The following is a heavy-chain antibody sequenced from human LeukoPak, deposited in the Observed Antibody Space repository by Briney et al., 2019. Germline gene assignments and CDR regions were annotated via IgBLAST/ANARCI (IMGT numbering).Heavy chain of an antibody. V-gene: IGHV4-59*12. CDR1: GGSISSYY. D-gene: IGHD1-26*01. Sequence: SETLSLTCTVSGGSISSYYWSWIRQPPGKGLEWIGYIYYSGSTNYNPSLKSRVTISVDTSKNQFSLQLNSVTPEDTAVYYCARLVGASWFDSWGQGTLVTVSS. CDR3: ARLVGASWFDS. J-gene: IGHJ5*01. CDR2: IYYSGST.